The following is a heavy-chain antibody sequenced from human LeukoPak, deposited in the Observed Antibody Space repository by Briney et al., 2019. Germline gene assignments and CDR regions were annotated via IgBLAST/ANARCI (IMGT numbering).Heavy chain of an antibody. J-gene: IGHJ5*02. CDR2: ISGSGGTK. CDR1: GFNFTNFA. Sequence: GGSLRLSCATSGFNFTNFAMNWVRQAPGRGLEWVSFISGSGGTKHYADSVKGRFTISRDSSNNLVFLQMSNLRPDDTAVYFCARDSPYTLWAVFEPWGQGTLVIVSS. CDR3: ARDSPYTLWAVFEP. V-gene: IGHV3-23*01. D-gene: IGHD3-16*01.